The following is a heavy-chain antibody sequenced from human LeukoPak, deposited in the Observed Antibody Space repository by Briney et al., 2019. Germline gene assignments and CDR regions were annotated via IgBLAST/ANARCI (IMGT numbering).Heavy chain of an antibody. CDR3: ARDRDYYRDV. V-gene: IGHV3-30-3*01. Sequence: GGSLRLSYAASGFTFSSYAMHWVRQAPGKGLEWVAVISYDGSNKYYADYVKGRFTISRDNSKNTLYLQMNSLRAEDTAVYYCARDRDYYRDVWAKGTTVTVSS. D-gene: IGHD3-10*01. CDR2: ISYDGSNK. CDR1: GFTFSSYA. J-gene: IGHJ6*03.